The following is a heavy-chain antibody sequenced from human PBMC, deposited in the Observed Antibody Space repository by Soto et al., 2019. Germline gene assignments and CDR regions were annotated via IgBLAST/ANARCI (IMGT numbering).Heavy chain of an antibody. Sequence: PWGSLRLSCSASVFSGTDHYMTWFRQAPGKGLEWVSVLYTGGSAYYGDSAKGRFTISRDSSTNTLYLQMNSLKVGDTAFYFCARSFNDWTTYFDYWSEGTLVTVSS. J-gene: IGHJ4*02. CDR3: ARSFNDWTTYFDY. V-gene: IGHV3-53*01. CDR2: LYTGGSA. CDR1: VFSGTDHY. D-gene: IGHD3-9*01.